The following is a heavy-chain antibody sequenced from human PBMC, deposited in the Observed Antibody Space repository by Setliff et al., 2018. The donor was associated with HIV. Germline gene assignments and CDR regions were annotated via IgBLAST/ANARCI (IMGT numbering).Heavy chain of an antibody. CDR3: ARHGDYSYFYYYYMDV. Sequence: LSLTCTVSGGPFNSGEYYWSWSRQRPGKGLEWIGYIYNTGDAYYNPPLKGRVTISVDTSKNQFSLKLTSVTAADTAVYYCARHGDYSYFYYYYMDVWGQGTTVTVSS. CDR1: GGPFNSGEYY. V-gene: IGHV4-31*03. D-gene: IGHD4-17*01. J-gene: IGHJ6*03. CDR2: IYNTGDA.